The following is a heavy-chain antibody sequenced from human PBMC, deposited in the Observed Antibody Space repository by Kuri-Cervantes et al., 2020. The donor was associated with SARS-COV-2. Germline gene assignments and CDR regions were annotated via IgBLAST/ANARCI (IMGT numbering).Heavy chain of an antibody. CDR3: AKDHSHDAFDI. Sequence: GESLKISCAASAFTFSSYGMHWVRQAPGKGLEWVAVIWYDGSNKYYADSVKGRFAISRDNSKNTLYLQMNSLRAEDTAVYYCAKDHSHDAFDIWGQGTMVTVSS. J-gene: IGHJ3*02. D-gene: IGHD6-13*01. CDR1: AFTFSSYG. CDR2: IWYDGSNK. V-gene: IGHV3-30*02.